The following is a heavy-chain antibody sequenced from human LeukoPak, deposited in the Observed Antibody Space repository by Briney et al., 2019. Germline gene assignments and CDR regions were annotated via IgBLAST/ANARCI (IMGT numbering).Heavy chain of an antibody. CDR2: IIPIFGTT. V-gene: IGHV1-69*13. J-gene: IGHJ4*02. Sequence: SVKVSCKASGYTFTSNYIHWVRQAPGQGLEWMGGIIPIFGTTNYAQKFQGRVTITADDSTSTAYMELNSLRSEDTAVYYCASGSGAWYKEFDYWGQGTLVTVSS. D-gene: IGHD1-14*01. CDR1: GYTFTSNY. CDR3: ASGSGAWYKEFDY.